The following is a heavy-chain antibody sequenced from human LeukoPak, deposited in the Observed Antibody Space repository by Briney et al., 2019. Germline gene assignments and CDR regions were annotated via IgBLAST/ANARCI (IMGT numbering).Heavy chain of an antibody. CDR3: ARVGYSSSWDDAFDI. J-gene: IGHJ3*02. D-gene: IGHD6-13*01. V-gene: IGHV4-59*01. CDR1: GGSISSYY. Sequence: SETLSLTCTVSGGSISSYYWSWIRQPPGKGLEWIGYIYYSGSTNYNPSLKSRVTISVDTSKNQFSLKLSSVTAADTAVYYCARVGYSSSWDDAFDIWGQGTMVTVSS. CDR2: IYYSGST.